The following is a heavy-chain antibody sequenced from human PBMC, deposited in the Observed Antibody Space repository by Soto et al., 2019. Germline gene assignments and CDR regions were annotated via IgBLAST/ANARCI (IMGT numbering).Heavy chain of an antibody. V-gene: IGHV3-30-3*01. CDR2: ISYDGNNK. Sequence: QVQLVDSGGGVVQPGRALRLSCAASGFTFSNYVMYWVRQAPGKGLEWVAVISYDGNNKYYADSVKGRFTISIDNSKNTLSLQMNGLRGEDTAVYYCARAGCDGGSCYTLVGLRYGMDVWGQGTTVTVSS. D-gene: IGHD2-15*01. CDR1: GFTFSNYV. CDR3: ARAGCDGGSCYTLVGLRYGMDV. J-gene: IGHJ6*02.